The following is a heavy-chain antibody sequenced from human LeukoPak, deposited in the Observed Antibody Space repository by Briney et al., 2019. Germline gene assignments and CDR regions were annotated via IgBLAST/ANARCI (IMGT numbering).Heavy chain of an antibody. J-gene: IGHJ4*02. V-gene: IGHV3-74*01. CDR1: GFTFSSYW. CDR3: AIFFDWNDDYFDY. D-gene: IGHD1-1*01. Sequence: GGSLRLSCAASGFTFSSYWMHWVRQAPGKGLVWVSRINSDGSSTSYADSVKGRFTISRDNAKNTLYLQMNSLRAEDTAVYYRAIFFDWNDDYFDYWGQGTLVTVSS. CDR2: INSDGSST.